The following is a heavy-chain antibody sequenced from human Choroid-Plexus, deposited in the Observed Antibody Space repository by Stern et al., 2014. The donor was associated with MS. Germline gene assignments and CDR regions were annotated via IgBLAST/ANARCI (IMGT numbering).Heavy chain of an antibody. CDR1: GFTFGSCA. V-gene: IGHV3-30*18. D-gene: IGHD2/OR15-2a*01. CDR3: AKDRQYLTYFFDH. CDR2: VSYDGSKK. J-gene: IGHJ5*02. Sequence: AQLVESGGGVVQPGRPLRLSCVASGFTFGSCAMHWVRQAPGKGLEWVAGVSYDGSKKYYADSVKGRFTISRDNSQNTLYMQMSSLRPEDTAVYYCAKDRQYLTYFFDHWGQGSLVTVSS.